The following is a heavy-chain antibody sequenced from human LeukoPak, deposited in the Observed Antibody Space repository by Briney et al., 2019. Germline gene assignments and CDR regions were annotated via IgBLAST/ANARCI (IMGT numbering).Heavy chain of an antibody. D-gene: IGHD5-18*01. CDR3: ATFSRTQLWPNNEGAFDI. V-gene: IGHV3-53*01. J-gene: IGHJ3*02. CDR1: GFTVSSNY. CDR2: IYSGGST. Sequence: PGGSLRLSCAASGFTVSSNYMSWVRQAPGKGLEWVSVIYSGGSTYYADSVKGRFTISRDNSKNTLYLQMNSLRAEDTAVYYCATFSRTQLWPNNEGAFDIWGQGTMVTVSS.